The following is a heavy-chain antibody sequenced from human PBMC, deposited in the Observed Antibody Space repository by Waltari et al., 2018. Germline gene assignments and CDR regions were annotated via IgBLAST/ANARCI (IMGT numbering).Heavy chain of an antibody. J-gene: IGHJ3*02. CDR1: GFTFSSYA. D-gene: IGHD3-10*01. CDR3: GPSPTYYYGSGNAFDI. V-gene: IGHV3-23*01. Sequence: EVQLLESGGGLVQPGGSLRLSCAASGFTFSSYAMSWVRQAPGKGLEWVSAISGSGGTPNSADSVKGRFTISRDNSKNTLYLQMNSLRAEDTAVYYCGPSPTYYYGSGNAFDIWGQGTMVTVSS. CDR2: ISGSGGTP.